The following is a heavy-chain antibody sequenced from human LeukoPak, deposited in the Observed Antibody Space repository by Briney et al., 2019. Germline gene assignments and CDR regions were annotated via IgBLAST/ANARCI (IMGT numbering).Heavy chain of an antibody. V-gene: IGHV1-2*02. D-gene: IGHD5-12*01. CDR2: INPNSGGT. CDR1: GYTFTGYY. J-gene: IGHJ4*02. CDR3: ARPPYGGYGEDFDY. Sequence: ASVKVSCKAFGYTFTGYYMHWVRQAPGQGLEWMGWINPNSGGTNYAQKFQGRVTMTRDTSISTAYMELSRLRSDDTAVYYCARPPYGGYGEDFDYWGQGTLVTVSS.